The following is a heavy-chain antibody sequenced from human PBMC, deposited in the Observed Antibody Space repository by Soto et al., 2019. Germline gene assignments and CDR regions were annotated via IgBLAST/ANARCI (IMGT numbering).Heavy chain of an antibody. J-gene: IGHJ6*02. CDR3: ARGGVMVREYGMDV. D-gene: IGHD3-10*01. CDR1: GGSFSGYY. V-gene: IGHV4-34*01. CDR2: INHSGST. Sequence: SETLSLTCAVYGGSFSGYYWSWIRQPPGKGLEWIGEINHSGSTNYNPSLKSRVTISVDTSKNQFSLKLSSVTAADTAVYYCARGGVMVREYGMDVWGQGTTVTVS.